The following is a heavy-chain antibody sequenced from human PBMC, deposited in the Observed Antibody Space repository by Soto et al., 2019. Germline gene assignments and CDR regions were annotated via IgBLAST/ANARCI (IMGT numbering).Heavy chain of an antibody. CDR1: GFTFSSYW. CDR3: ARRIAAAGTYYYYYMDV. V-gene: IGHV3-7*01. D-gene: IGHD6-13*01. CDR2: IKQDGSEK. J-gene: IGHJ6*03. Sequence: GGSLRLSCAASGFTFSSYWMSWVRQAPGKGLEWVANIKQDGSEKYYVDSVKGRFTISRDNAKNSLYLQMNSLRAEDTAVYYCARRIAAAGTYYYYYMDVWGKGTTVTVSS.